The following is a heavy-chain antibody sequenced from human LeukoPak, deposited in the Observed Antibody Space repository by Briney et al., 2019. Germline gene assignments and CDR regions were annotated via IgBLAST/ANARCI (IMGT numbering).Heavy chain of an antibody. CDR3: ARVSSLVVVPAADTSFDY. J-gene: IGHJ4*02. V-gene: IGHV3-30-3*01. D-gene: IGHD2-2*01. Sequence: GRSLRLSCAASGFTFSSYAMHWVRQAPGKGLEWVAVISYDGSNKYYADSVKGRFTISRDNSKNTLYLQMNSLRAEDTAVYYRARVSSLVVVPAADTSFDYWGQGTLVTVSS. CDR1: GFTFSSYA. CDR2: ISYDGSNK.